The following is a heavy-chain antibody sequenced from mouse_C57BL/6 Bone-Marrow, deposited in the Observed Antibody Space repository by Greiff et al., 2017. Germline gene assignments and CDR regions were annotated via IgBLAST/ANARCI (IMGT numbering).Heavy chain of an antibody. V-gene: IGHV14-4*01. J-gene: IGHJ2*01. CDR3: TTSPNYDY. CDR2: IDPENGDT. CDR1: GFNIKDDY. D-gene: IGHD2-1*01. Sequence: VQLQQSGAELVRPGASVKLSCTASGFNIKDDYMHWVKQRPEQGLEWIGWIDPENGDTEYASKFQGKATITEDTSSNTAYLQLSSLTSEDTAVYYCTTSPNYDYWGQGTTLTVSS.